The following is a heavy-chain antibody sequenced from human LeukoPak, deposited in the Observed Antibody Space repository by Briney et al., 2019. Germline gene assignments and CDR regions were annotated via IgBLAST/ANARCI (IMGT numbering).Heavy chain of an antibody. V-gene: IGHV3-30*04. CDR3: ARGTNYYDSSGPLGY. Sequence: QPGGSLRLSCAASGFTFSSYAMHWVRQAPGKGLEWVAVISYDGSNKYYADSVKGRFTISRDNSKNTLYLQMNSLRAEDTAVYYCARGTNYYDSSGPLGYWGQGTLVTVSS. D-gene: IGHD3-22*01. J-gene: IGHJ4*02. CDR1: GFTFSSYA. CDR2: ISYDGSNK.